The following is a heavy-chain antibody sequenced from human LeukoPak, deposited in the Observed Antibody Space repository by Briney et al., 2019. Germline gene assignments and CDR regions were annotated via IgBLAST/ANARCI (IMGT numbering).Heavy chain of an antibody. Sequence: GGSLRLSCAASGFTFSNAWMSWVRQTPGKGLEWLGRIMSETEGGTTYYAAPVKGRFTISRDDSEDTLYLQMISLKTEDKALYYCTTKLHGGPNKWGQGTLVTVSS. D-gene: IGHD1-7*01. CDR1: GFTFSNAW. CDR2: IMSETEGGTT. V-gene: IGHV3-15*01. CDR3: TTKLHGGPNK. J-gene: IGHJ4*02.